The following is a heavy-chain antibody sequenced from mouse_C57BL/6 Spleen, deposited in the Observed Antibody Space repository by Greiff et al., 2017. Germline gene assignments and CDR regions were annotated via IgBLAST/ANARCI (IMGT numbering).Heavy chain of an antibody. D-gene: IGHD1-1*01. J-gene: IGHJ1*03. V-gene: IGHV1-12*01. CDR3: ARSAVVTHWYFDV. CDR2: IYPGNGDT. CDR1: GYTFTSYN. Sequence: SGAELVRPGASVKMSCKASGYTFTSYNMHWVKQTPRQGLEWIGAIYPGNGDTSYNQKFKGKATLTGDKSSSTAYMQLCSLTSEDSAVYFCARSAVVTHWYFDVWGTGTTVTVSS.